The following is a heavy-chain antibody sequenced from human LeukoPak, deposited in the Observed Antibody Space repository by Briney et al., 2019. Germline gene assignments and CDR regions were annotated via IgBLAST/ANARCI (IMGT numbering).Heavy chain of an antibody. D-gene: IGHD3-3*01. CDR1: GGSISSYY. CDR3: ARALIFGVAGAPYYFDY. J-gene: IGHJ4*02. CDR2: IYYSGST. V-gene: IGHV4-59*01. Sequence: SETLSLTCTVSGGSISSYYWSWIRQPPGKGLEWIGYIYYSGSTNYNPSLKSRVTISVDTSKNQFFLKLSSVTAADTAVYYCARALIFGVAGAPYYFDYWGQGTLVTVSS.